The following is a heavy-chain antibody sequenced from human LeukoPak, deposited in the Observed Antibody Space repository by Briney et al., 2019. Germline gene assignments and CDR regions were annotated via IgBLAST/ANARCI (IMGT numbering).Heavy chain of an antibody. Sequence: SETLSLTCAVYGGSFSVYYWSWIRQPPGKGLEWIGEINHSGSTNYNPSLKSRVTISVDTSKNQFSLKLSSVTAADTAVYYCRIRGYSYGRAFDYWGQGTLVTVSS. J-gene: IGHJ4*02. CDR1: GGSFSVYY. CDR3: RIRGYSYGRAFDY. CDR2: INHSGST. D-gene: IGHD5-18*01. V-gene: IGHV4-34*01.